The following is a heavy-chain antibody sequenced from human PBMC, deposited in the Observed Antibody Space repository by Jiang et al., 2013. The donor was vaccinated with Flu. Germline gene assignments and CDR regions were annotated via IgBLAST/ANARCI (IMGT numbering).Heavy chain of an antibody. CDR3: ARDVSFFDY. D-gene: IGHD5/OR15-5a*01. CDR1: GFTFSVYW. CDR2: IKPDGSEE. Sequence: VQLVESGGGLVQPGESLRLSCVASGFTFSVYWMSWVRQAPGTGLEWVANIKPDGSEEYYVDSVKGRFTISRDNAKNSLYLQMNSLRAEDTAVYYCARDVSFFDYWGQG. V-gene: IGHV3-7*01. J-gene: IGHJ4*02.